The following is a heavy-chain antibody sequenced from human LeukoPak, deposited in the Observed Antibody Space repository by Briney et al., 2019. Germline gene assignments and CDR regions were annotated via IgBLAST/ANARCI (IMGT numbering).Heavy chain of an antibody. D-gene: IGHD5-18*01. V-gene: IGHV7-4-1*02. CDR3: ARGYSYGYGLWYFDL. Sequence: ASVEVSCKASGYTFSTYAMNWVRQAPGQGLEWMGWINTNTGKPTYAQDFTGRFVFSLDTSVSTAYLQISSLKAEDTAVYYCARGYSYGYGLWYFDLWGRGTLVTVSS. J-gene: IGHJ2*01. CDR1: GYTFSTYA. CDR2: INTNTGKP.